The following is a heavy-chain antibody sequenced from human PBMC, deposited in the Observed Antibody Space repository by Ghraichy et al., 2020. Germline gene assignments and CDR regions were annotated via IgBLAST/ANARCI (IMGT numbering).Heavy chain of an antibody. CDR2: SRYKADSYSA. J-gene: IGHJ4*02. CDR1: GFIFSDHH. CDR3: ATWMYRKTCH. V-gene: IGHV3-72*01. Sequence: GGSLRLSCVASGFIFSDHHIDWVRQAPGKGLEWVGRSRYKADSYSAEYAASVKGRFSLSRDDSKKSVYLQMNSLKIEDTAVYFCATWMYRKTCHWGQGTLVTVSS. D-gene: IGHD5-12*01.